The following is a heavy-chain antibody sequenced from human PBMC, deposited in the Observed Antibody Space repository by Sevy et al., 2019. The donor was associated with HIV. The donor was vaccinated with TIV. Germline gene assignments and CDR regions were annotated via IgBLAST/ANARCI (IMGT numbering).Heavy chain of an antibody. CDR2: ISWNSGSI. CDR1: GFTFDDYA. CDR3: AKSPRYDILTGSFDP. J-gene: IGHJ5*02. V-gene: IGHV3-9*01. D-gene: IGHD3-9*01. Sequence: GGSLRLSSAASGFTFDDYAMHWVRQAPGKGLEWVSGISWNSGSIGYADSVKGRFTISRDNAKNSLYLQMNSLRAEDTALYYCAKSPRYDILTGSFDPWGQGTLVTVSS.